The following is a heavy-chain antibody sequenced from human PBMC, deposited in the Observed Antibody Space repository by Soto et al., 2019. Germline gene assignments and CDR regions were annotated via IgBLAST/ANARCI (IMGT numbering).Heavy chain of an antibody. Sequence: GGSLRLSCAASGFTFSSYGMHWVRQAPGKGLEWVAVIWYDGSNKYYADSVKGRFTISRDNSKNTLYLQMNSLRAEDTAVYYCARDNSRRWLGELSGAFDIWGQGTMVTVSS. CDR3: ARDNSRRWLGELSGAFDI. D-gene: IGHD3-10*01. J-gene: IGHJ3*02. V-gene: IGHV3-33*01. CDR1: GFTFSSYG. CDR2: IWYDGSNK.